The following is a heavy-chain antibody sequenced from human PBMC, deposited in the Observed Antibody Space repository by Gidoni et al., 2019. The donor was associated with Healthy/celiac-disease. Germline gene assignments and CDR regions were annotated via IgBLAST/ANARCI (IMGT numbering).Heavy chain of an antibody. V-gene: IGHV3-48*01. J-gene: IGHJ4*02. CDR2: ISSSSSTI. CDR3: ARDGKRFSSWLNY. D-gene: IGHD6-13*01. CDR1: GFTFSSYS. Sequence: EVQLVESGGGWVQPGGSLRPSCAASGFTFSSYSMNWVRQAPGKGLEWVSYISSSSSTIYDADSVKGRFTISRDNAKNSLYLQMNSLRAEDTAVYYCARDGKRFSSWLNYWGQGTLVTVSS.